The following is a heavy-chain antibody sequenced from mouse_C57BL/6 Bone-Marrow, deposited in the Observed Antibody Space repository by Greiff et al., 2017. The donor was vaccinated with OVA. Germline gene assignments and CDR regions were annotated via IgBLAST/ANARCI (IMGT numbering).Heavy chain of an antibody. V-gene: IGHV1-69*01. D-gene: IGHD1-1*01. CDR2: IDPSDSYT. CDR1: GYTFTSYW. CDR3: ASLYCYGSRKGYFEV. J-gene: IGHJ1*03. Sequence: QVQLQQPGAELLMPGASVKLSCKASGYTFTSYWMHWVKQRPGPGLEWIGEIDPSDSYTNYNQKFKGKSTLTVDQSSSTAYMQLSSLTSEDSAVYYCASLYCYGSRKGYFEVWGTGTTVTVSS.